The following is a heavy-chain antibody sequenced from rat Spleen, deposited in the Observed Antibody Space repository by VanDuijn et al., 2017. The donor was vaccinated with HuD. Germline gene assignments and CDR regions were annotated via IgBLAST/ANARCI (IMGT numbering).Heavy chain of an antibody. V-gene: IGHV5-27*01. CDR2: ISTSGGST. CDR3: TTDRLGADYFDY. Sequence: EVQLVESGGGLVQPGRSLKLSCAASGFTFSDYYMAWVRQAPTKGLEWVASISTSGGSTYYRDSVKGRFTISRDNAKSTLYLQMDSLRSEDTATYYCTTDRLGADYFDYWGQGVMVTVSS. J-gene: IGHJ2*01. D-gene: IGHD5-1*01. CDR1: GFTFSDYY.